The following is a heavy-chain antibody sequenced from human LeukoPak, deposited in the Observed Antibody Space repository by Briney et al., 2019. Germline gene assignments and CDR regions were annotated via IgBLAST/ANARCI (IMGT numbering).Heavy chain of an antibody. V-gene: IGHV4-34*01. CDR1: GGSFSGYY. CDR2: INHSGST. CDR3: EQSTEYDILTGYYNERYFDY. Sequence: SETLSLTCAVYGGSFSGYYWNWIRHPPGKGLEWIGEINHSGSTNYNPSLESRVTISVDTSKNDFSLKLSSVTAADTAVYFCEQSTEYDILTGYYNERYFDYWGQGTLVTVSS. J-gene: IGHJ4*02. D-gene: IGHD3-9*01.